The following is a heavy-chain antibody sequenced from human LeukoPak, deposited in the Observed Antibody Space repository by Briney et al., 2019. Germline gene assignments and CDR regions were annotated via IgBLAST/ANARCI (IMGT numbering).Heavy chain of an antibody. CDR2: ISASSAYI. CDR3: ARETDWSGFYYDH. CDR1: GFTFRGYT. Sequence: VKPGGSLRLSCAASGFTFRGYTMNWVRQAPGKGLEWVASISASSAYIFYAASLKGRFTISRDNAKNSLFLEIDSLRAEDTAVYYCARETDWSGFYYDHWGQGTLVTVAS. J-gene: IGHJ4*02. D-gene: IGHD3-3*01. V-gene: IGHV3-21*01.